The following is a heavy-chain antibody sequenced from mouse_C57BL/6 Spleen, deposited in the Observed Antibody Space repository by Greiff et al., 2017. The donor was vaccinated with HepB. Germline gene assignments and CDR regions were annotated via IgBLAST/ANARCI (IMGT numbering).Heavy chain of an antibody. CDR3: ARRGSSGYSAWFAD. CDR1: GFNITDYY. Sequence: EVQRVESGAELVKPGASVKLSCTASGFNITDYYMHWVKQRTEQGLEWIGRIDPEDGETKYAPKFQGKATITADTSSNTAYLQLSSLTSEDTAVYYCARRGSSGYSAWFADWGQGTLVTVSA. CDR2: IDPEDGET. J-gene: IGHJ3*01. D-gene: IGHD3-1*01. V-gene: IGHV14-2*01.